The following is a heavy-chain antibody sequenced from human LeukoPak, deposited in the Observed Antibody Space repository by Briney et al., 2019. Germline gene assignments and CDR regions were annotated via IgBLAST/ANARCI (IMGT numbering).Heavy chain of an antibody. CDR3: AGGHSSSWFTLGYYYGMDV. J-gene: IGHJ6*02. V-gene: IGHV1-8*01. CDR2: MNPNSGNT. Sequence: ASVKVSCKASGYTFTSYDINWVRQATGQGLEWMGWMNPNSGNTGYAQKFQGRVTMTRNTSISTAYMELSSLRSEDTAVYYCAGGHSSSWFTLGYYYGMDVWGQGTTVTVSS. CDR1: GYTFTSYD. D-gene: IGHD6-13*01.